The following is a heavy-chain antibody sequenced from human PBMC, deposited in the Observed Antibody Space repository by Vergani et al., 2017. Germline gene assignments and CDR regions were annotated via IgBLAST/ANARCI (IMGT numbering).Heavy chain of an antibody. CDR3: ARLWFGESPHY. CDR2: VFYGGRT. V-gene: IGHV4-39*01. CDR1: GDSISTSSYA. Sequence: QMQLQESGPGLVKPSETLSLSCTVSGDSISTSSYAWGWIRQPPGKTLEWIGTVFYGGRTSYNPSLKSRVTLSLDTSKKQISLHLTSVTAADTAVYYCARLWFGESPHYWGQGTLVTVSS. D-gene: IGHD3-10*01. J-gene: IGHJ4*02.